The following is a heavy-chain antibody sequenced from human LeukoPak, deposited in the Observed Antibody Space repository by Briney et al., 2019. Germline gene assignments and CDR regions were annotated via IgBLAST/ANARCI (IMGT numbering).Heavy chain of an antibody. CDR3: ARLKGSRFLEWDYYYYMDV. D-gene: IGHD3-3*01. V-gene: IGHV3-11*04. CDR2: ISSSTTTI. Sequence: PGGSLRLSCAASGFTFSDYYMSWIRQAPGRGLEWVSYISSSTTTIYYADSVKGRFTISRDNAKNSLYLQMNSLRAEDTAVYYCARLKGSRFLEWDYYYYMDVWGKGTTVTVSS. J-gene: IGHJ6*03. CDR1: GFTFSDYY.